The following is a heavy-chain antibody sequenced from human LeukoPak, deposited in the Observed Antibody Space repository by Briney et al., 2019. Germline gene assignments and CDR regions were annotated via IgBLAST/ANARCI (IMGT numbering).Heavy chain of an antibody. D-gene: IGHD3-10*02. V-gene: IGHV1-2*02. CDR1: GYTFTGYY. Sequence: ASVKVSCKASGYTFTGYYMHWVRQAPGQGLEWMGWINPNSGGTNYAQTLQGRITMTTDTSTSTAYMELRSLTSDDTAVYYCARAVRGVTNNCFDPWGQGTLVTISS. CDR2: INPNSGGT. CDR3: ARAVRGVTNNCFDP. J-gene: IGHJ5*02.